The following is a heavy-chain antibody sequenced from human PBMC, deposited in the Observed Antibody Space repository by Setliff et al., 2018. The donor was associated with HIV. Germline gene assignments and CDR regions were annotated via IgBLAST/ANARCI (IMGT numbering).Heavy chain of an antibody. CDR2: IIPILGIP. J-gene: IGHJ4*02. V-gene: IGHV1-69*02. CDR3: ARGGDYDSSGYYVT. D-gene: IGHD3-22*01. CDR1: GGPFTSSS. Sequence: SVKVSCKASGGPFTSSSIGWVRQAPGQGLEWMGRIIPILGIPRYAQKFQGRVTITADKSTSTSYMHLSSLRAEDTAVYFCARGGDYDSSGYYVTWGQGSLVTVSS.